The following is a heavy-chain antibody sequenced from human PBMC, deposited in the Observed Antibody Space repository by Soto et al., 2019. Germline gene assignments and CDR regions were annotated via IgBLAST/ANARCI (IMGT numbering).Heavy chain of an antibody. CDR2: ISGSDANT. CDR1: GFTFSSYG. V-gene: IGHV3-23*01. Sequence: ESGGGLVQPGGSLRLSCAATGFTFSSYGMSWVRQAPGKGLEWVSSISGSDANTYYADSVKGRFTISRDNFKNTLYLQMNSLRAEDTAVYYCVRNQWELLNWGQGTLVTVSS. CDR3: VRNQWELLN. J-gene: IGHJ4*02. D-gene: IGHD1-26*01.